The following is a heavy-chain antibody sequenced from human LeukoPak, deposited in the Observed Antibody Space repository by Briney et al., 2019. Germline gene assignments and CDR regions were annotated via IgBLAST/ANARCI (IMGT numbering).Heavy chain of an antibody. V-gene: IGHV3-49*04. CDR2: IRSKAFGRKT. CDR3: TRMMYCSGGSCSFDY. CDR1: GFTFSTYG. D-gene: IGHD2-15*01. J-gene: IGHJ4*02. Sequence: GGSRRLSCAASGFTFSTYGMHWVRQAPGKGLEWGGFIRSKAFGRKTAHAASVKGRFTISRDDSKSIAYLQVNRLKTEDTAVYYWTRMMYCSGGSCSFDYWGQGTLVTVSS.